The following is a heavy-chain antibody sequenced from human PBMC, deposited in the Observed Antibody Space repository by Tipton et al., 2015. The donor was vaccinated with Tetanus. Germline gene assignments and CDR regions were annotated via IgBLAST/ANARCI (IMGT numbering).Heavy chain of an antibody. J-gene: IGHJ5*02. V-gene: IGHV5-51*01. CDR1: GYKFGIYW. D-gene: IGHD2/OR15-2a*01. Sequence: QSGAEVKKPGESLKISCQGSGYKFGIYWIAWVRQMPGKGLEWMGIIYPGDSDTRYSPSFEGQVTISVDRFITTAYLQWSSLKASDTAMYYCTRHRAGTFASWFDPWGQGTLVTVSS. CDR3: TRHRAGTFASWFDP. CDR2: IYPGDSDT.